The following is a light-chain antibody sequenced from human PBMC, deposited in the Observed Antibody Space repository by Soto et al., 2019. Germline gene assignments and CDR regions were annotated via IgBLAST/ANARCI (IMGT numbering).Light chain of an antibody. Sequence: EIVMTQSPATLSVSPGERATLSCRASQSVSNNLAWYQQKPGQAPWLLIYHASTRATGIPARFSGSGSGTEFTLTISSLQSEDFAVYYCQQYNKWPLTFGGGTKVEIK. CDR2: HAS. V-gene: IGKV3-15*01. CDR3: QQYNKWPLT. CDR1: QSVSNN. J-gene: IGKJ4*01.